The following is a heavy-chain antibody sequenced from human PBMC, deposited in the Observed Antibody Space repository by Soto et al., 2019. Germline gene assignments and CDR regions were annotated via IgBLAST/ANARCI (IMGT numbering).Heavy chain of an antibody. V-gene: IGHV4-34*01. J-gene: IGHJ6*02. CDR1: CGSFSGYY. CDR2: INHSGST. Sequence: PSETLSLTCAVYCGSFSGYYWSWIRQPPGKGLEWIGEINHSGSTNYNPSLKSRVTISVDTSKNQFSLKLSSVTAADTAVYYCARGGLGDFWSGYPNYYYYYGMDVWGQGTTVTVSS. D-gene: IGHD3-3*01. CDR3: ARGGLGDFWSGYPNYYYYYGMDV.